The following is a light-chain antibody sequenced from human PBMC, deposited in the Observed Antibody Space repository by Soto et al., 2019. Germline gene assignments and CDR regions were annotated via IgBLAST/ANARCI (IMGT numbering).Light chain of an antibody. Sequence: ETVMTQSPATLSLSLGEIATLSCRASQSVRSNLAWYQHKPGQAPRLLIYDGSTRALGIPARFSGSESGTEFTLTISSLQSEDFAVYFCQQYDDWPITFGQGTRLEIK. V-gene: IGKV3-15*01. CDR1: QSVRSN. CDR2: DGS. J-gene: IGKJ5*01. CDR3: QQYDDWPIT.